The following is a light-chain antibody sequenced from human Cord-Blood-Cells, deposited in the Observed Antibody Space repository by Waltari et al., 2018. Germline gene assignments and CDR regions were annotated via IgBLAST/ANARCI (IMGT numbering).Light chain of an antibody. Sequence: SALTQPASVSGSPGQSITITCTGTSSDVRGYNYVSWYPQHPGKAPNLMIYDVSNRPSGVSNRFSGSKSGNTASLTISGLQAEDEAEYYCSSYTSSSTPVVFGGGTKLTVL. CDR2: DVS. V-gene: IGLV2-14*01. CDR1: SSDVRGYNY. CDR3: SSYTSSSTPVV. J-gene: IGLJ2*01.